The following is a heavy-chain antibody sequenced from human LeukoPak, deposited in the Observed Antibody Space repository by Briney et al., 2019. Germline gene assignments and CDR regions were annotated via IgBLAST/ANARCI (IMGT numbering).Heavy chain of an antibody. CDR3: ASLRGYSYGLDH. Sequence: PGGSLRLSCAASGFSFSIYSMNWVRQAPGKGLEWVSSISSSGNYIYYADSMKGRFTISRDNAKNSLYLQMNSLRAEDTAVYYCASLRGYSYGLDHWGQGTLVTVSS. V-gene: IGHV3-21*01. CDR2: ISSSGNYI. D-gene: IGHD5-18*01. CDR1: GFSFSIYS. J-gene: IGHJ4*02.